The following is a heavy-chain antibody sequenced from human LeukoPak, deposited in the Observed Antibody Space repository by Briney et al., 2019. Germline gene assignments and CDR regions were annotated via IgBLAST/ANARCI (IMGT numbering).Heavy chain of an antibody. J-gene: IGHJ5*02. V-gene: IGHV1-8*01. CDR2: MNPNSGNT. Sequence: GASVKVSCTASGYTFTSYDINWVRQAPGQGLEWMGWMNPNSGNTGYAQKFQGRVTMTRNTSISTAYMELSSLRSEDTAVYYCARGIQYYDFWSGYNNWFDPWGQGTLVTVSS. CDR1: GYTFTSYD. CDR3: ARGIQYYDFWSGYNNWFDP. D-gene: IGHD3-3*01.